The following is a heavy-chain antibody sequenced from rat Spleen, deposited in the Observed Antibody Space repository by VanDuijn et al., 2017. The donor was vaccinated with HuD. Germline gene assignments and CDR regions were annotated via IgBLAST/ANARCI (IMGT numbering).Heavy chain of an antibody. J-gene: IGHJ4*01. CDR1: GFSLTSYS. D-gene: IGHD1-2*01. CDR3: ARDMSSLYVMDA. V-gene: IGHV2-63*01. Sequence: QVQLKESGPGLVQPSQTLSLTCTVSGFSLTSYSVHWVRQPPGKGLEWMGRMRYDGDTSYNSALKSRLSISRDTSKSQVFLKMNSLQTEDTATYYCARDMSSLYVMDAWGQGASVTVSS. CDR2: MRYDGDT.